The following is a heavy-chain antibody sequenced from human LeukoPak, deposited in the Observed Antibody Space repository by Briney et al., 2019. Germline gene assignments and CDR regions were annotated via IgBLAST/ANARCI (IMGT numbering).Heavy chain of an antibody. Sequence: TLSLTCTVSGGSISSYYWSWIRQPPGKGLEWIGYIYYSGSTNYNPSLKSRVTISVDTSKNQFSLKLSSVTAADTAVYYCVGGPGYYGSGSFFDYWGQGALVTVSS. CDR2: IYYSGST. CDR3: VGGPGYYGSGSFFDY. V-gene: IGHV4-59*01. D-gene: IGHD3-10*01. J-gene: IGHJ4*02. CDR1: GGSISSYY.